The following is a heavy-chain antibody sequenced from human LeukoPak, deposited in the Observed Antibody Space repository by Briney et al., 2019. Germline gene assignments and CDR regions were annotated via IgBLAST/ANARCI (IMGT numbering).Heavy chain of an antibody. V-gene: IGHV4-59*01. CDR3: AGYGGNSDAFDI. D-gene: IGHD4-17*01. Sequence: SETLSLTCTVSGGSISSYYWSWIRQPPGKGLEWIGYIYYSGSTNYNPSLKSRVTISVDTSKNQFSLKLSSVTATDTAVYYCAGYGGNSDAFDIWGQGTMVTVSS. CDR2: IYYSGST. CDR1: GGSISSYY. J-gene: IGHJ3*02.